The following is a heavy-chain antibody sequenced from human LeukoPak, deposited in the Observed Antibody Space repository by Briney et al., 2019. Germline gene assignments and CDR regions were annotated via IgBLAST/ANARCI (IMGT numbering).Heavy chain of an antibody. J-gene: IGHJ4*02. CDR1: GGSLNISSYY. Sequence: KPSETLSLTCTVSGGSLNISSYYWGWIRQPPGKGLEWIGSIYYSGRTYYNPSLKIRVTIFVDTSKNQFSQKLNSVTAADTAVYYCARSQATAMVSDYWGQGTLVTVSS. CDR3: ARSQATAMVSDY. CDR2: IYYSGRT. V-gene: IGHV4-39*01. D-gene: IGHD2-2*01.